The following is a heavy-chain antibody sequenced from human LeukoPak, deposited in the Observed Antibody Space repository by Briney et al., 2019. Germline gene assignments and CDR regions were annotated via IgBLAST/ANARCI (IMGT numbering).Heavy chain of an antibody. CDR3: AKDLSGRKGPFDY. CDR1: GFTFSSYG. J-gene: IGHJ4*02. V-gene: IGHV3-30*18. Sequence: GGSLRLSCAAYGFTFSSYGMHWVRQAPGKGLEWVAVISSVGSNAYYADSVKGRFTMSRDNSKNTLFVQMNSLRAEDTAVYYCAKDLSGRKGPFDYWGQGTLVTVCS. D-gene: IGHD3-10*01. CDR2: ISSVGSNA.